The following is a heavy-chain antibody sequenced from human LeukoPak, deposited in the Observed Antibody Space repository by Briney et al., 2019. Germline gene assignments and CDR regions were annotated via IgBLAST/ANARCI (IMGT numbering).Heavy chain of an antibody. Sequence: ASVKVSCEASGYTFTSYAMHWVRQAPGQTLEWMGWINAGNGNTKYSQKFQGRVTITRDTSASTAYMELSSLRSEDTAVYYCARVGLRFLEWSDNCFDPWGQGTLVTVSS. V-gene: IGHV1-3*01. CDR3: ARVGLRFLEWSDNCFDP. CDR1: GYTFTSYA. D-gene: IGHD3-3*01. CDR2: INAGNGNT. J-gene: IGHJ5*02.